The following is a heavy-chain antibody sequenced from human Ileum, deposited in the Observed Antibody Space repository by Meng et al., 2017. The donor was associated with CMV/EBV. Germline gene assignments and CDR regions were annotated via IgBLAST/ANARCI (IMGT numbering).Heavy chain of an antibody. D-gene: IGHD1-26*01. CDR1: GDPISSGSHS. CDR2: MYFSGIA. V-gene: IGHV4-39*07. Sequence: QMQLQESGPGLVKPAETLSLTRTASGDPISSGSHSWAWFRQPPGKRLEWIGSMYFSGIADYNPSLKSRVTISLHATQKQFSLRLTSVTAADSAVYFCARDLTNKWFYYWGQGTLVTVSS. J-gene: IGHJ4*02. CDR3: ARDLTNKWFYY.